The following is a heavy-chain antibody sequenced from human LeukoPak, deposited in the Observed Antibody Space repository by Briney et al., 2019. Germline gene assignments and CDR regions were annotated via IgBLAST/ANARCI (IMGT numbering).Heavy chain of an antibody. CDR2: IYSVGST. CDR3: ARGSTSSARSHFDY. J-gene: IGHJ4*02. CDR1: GFTVSSNY. D-gene: IGHD2-2*01. Sequence: GGSLRLSCAASGFTVSSNYMSWVRQAPGKGLEWVSVIYSVGSTYYADSVKGRFTISRDNSKNTLYLQMNSLRAEDTAVYYCARGSTSSARSHFDYWGLGTLVTVSS. V-gene: IGHV3-53*01.